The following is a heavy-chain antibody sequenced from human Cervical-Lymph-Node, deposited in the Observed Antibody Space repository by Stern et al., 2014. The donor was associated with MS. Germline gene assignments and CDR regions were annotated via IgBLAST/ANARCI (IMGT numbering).Heavy chain of an antibody. CDR2: IYPSGRT. CDR1: GGSISSGGSS. Sequence: QVQLQQSGSGQAKPSQTLSLTCAVSGGSISSGGSSWNWIRQPPGEGLEWIGFIYPSGRTYYNPSLKGSGFFSVDMSKYQFALNLRSVTAADTAVYYCARGGVIYTQDRNGFDVWGQGTMVTVSS. J-gene: IGHJ3*01. CDR3: ARGGVIYTQDRNGFDV. D-gene: IGHD2-21*01. V-gene: IGHV4-30-2*01.